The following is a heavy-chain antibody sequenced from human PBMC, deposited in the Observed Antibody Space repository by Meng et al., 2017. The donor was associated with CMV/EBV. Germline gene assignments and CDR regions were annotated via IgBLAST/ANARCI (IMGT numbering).Heavy chain of an antibody. J-gene: IGHJ6*02. CDR1: GYIFSNYG. Sequence: ASVKVSCKPSGYIFSNYGITWVRQAPGQGLEWMGWISAYNGNTNYAQKLQGRVTMTTDTSTSTAYMELRSLRSDDTAVYYCARGGPQGNYDFWSGVYYYGMDVWGQGTTVTVSS. CDR3: ARGGPQGNYDFWSGVYYYGMDV. CDR2: ISAYNGNT. V-gene: IGHV1-18*01. D-gene: IGHD3-3*01.